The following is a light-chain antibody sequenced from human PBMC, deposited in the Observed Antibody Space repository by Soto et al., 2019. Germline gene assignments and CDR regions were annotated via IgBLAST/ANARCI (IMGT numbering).Light chain of an antibody. CDR1: SSDVGSYNL. CDR3: CSYAGSPTFAV. V-gene: IGLV2-23*02. CDR2: EVN. Sequence: QSALAQPASVSGSPGQSITISCTGTSSDVGSYNLVSWYQLHPGKAPKLMIYEVNKRPSGVSNRFSGSKSGNTASLTISGLQAEDEADYYCCSYAGSPTFAVFGGGTKVTVL. J-gene: IGLJ2*01.